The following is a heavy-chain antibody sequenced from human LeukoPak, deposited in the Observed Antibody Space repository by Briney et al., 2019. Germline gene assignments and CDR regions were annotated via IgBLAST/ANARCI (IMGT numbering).Heavy chain of an antibody. Sequence: PGKSLRLSCAASGFTFSSYAMHWVRQAPGKGLEWVAVISYDGSNKYYADSVKGRFTISRDNSKNTLYLQMNSLRAEDTAVYYCARGGYCSGGSCSKKDHDYWGQGTLVTVSS. CDR1: GFTFSSYA. CDR3: ARGGYCSGGSCSKKDHDY. V-gene: IGHV3-30*04. CDR2: ISYDGSNK. J-gene: IGHJ4*02. D-gene: IGHD2-15*01.